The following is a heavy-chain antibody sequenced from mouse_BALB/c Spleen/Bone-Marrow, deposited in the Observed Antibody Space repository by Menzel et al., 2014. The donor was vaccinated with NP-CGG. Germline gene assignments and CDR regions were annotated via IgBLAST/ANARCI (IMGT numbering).Heavy chain of an antibody. J-gene: IGHJ4*01. D-gene: IGHD2-14*01. Sequence: EVQLQQSGPELVKPGASVKMSCKASGYTFTSYVMHWVKQKPGQGLEWIGYINPYNDGTKYNEKFKGKATLTSDKSSSTAIMELSSLTSEDSAFYYCARRGYDEGYYAMDYWGQGTSVTVSS. CDR3: ARRGYDEGYYAMDY. CDR1: GYTFTSYV. V-gene: IGHV1-14*01. CDR2: INPYNDGT.